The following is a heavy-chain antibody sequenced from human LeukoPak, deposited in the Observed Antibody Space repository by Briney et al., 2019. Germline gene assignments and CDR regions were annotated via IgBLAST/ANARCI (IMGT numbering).Heavy chain of an antibody. J-gene: IGHJ4*02. CDR2: TYPGDSEG. D-gene: IGHD3-22*01. V-gene: IGHV5-51*01. Sequence: GESLKIACKGSGHIFSYWIGWLRQMPGKGLECMGITYPGDSEGRYSPSFQGQVTISADRSISTAYLQWISLKASDTAMYYCVRLDTGGFYFSDYWGQGTLVTVSS. CDR3: VRLDTGGFYFSDY. CDR1: GHIFSYW.